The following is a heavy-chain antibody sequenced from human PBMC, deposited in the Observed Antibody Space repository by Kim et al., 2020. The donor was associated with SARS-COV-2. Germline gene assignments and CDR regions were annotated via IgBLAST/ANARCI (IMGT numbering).Heavy chain of an antibody. CDR3: ARELGGGLYYFDY. J-gene: IGHJ4*02. CDR2: IIPIFGTA. V-gene: IGHV1-69*13. CDR1: GGTFSSYA. Sequence: SVKVSCKASGGTFSSYAISWVRQAPGQGLEWMGGIIPIFGTANYAQKFQGRVTITADESTSTAYMELSSLRSEDTAVYYCARELGGGLYYFDYWGQGTLVTVSS. D-gene: IGHD1-26*01.